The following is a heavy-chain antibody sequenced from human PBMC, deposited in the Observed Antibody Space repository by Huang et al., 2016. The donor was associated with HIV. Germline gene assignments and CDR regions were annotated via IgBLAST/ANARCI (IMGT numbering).Heavy chain of an antibody. V-gene: IGHV4-39*01. CDR1: GGSISSSSSY. J-gene: IGHJ4*02. D-gene: IGHD3-9*01. Sequence: QLQLQESGPGLMKPSETLSLTCTVSGGSISSSSSYWGWIRQPPGRGLEWIGIIYYSGATYYTPSLKGRVTISIDTSKNRFSLRLSSVTAADTAVYYCARQSYDILDGYYAQGQEFDYWGQGTLVTVSS. CDR3: ARQSYDILDGYYAQGQEFDY. CDR2: IYYSGAT.